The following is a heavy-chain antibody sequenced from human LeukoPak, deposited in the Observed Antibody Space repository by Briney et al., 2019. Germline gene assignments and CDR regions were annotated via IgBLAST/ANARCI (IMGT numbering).Heavy chain of an antibody. CDR3: ARGQPGIAAAGTFDY. V-gene: IGHV1-69*04. J-gene: IGHJ4*02. CDR1: VGTFSSYA. CDR2: IIPILGIA. D-gene: IGHD6-13*01. Sequence: SVNVSCKASVGTFSSYAISWVRQAPGQGLEGMGRIIPILGIADYAQKFQGRVTITADKSTSTAYMELSSLRSEDTAVYYCARGQPGIAAAGTFDYWGQGTLVTVSS.